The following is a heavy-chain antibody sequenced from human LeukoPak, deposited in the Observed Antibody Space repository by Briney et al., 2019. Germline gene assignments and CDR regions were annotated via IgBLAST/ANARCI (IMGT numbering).Heavy chain of an antibody. CDR3: AGIRITIFGVAPPGDYYGMDV. J-gene: IGHJ6*02. Sequence: SETLSLTCTVSGGSISSSSYYWGWIRQPPGKGLEWIGSIYYSGSTYYNPSLKSRVTISVDTSKNQFSLKLSSVTAADTAVYYCAGIRITIFGVAPPGDYYGMDVWGQGTTVTVSS. D-gene: IGHD3-3*01. CDR2: IYYSGST. V-gene: IGHV4-39*01. CDR1: GGSISSSSYY.